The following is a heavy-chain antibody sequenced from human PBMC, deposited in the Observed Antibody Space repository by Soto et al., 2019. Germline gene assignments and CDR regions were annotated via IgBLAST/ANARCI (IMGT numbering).Heavy chain of an antibody. Sequence: ASVKVSCKASGYLFTAYSMHWVRLAPGQGLEWMGVVNPSGGSTKYAQNFQGRVTMTRDTSTTAIYMELSSLRSDDTAIYYCAREENCSGGTCYSEYFHRWGQGTLVTVS. CDR2: VNPSGGST. D-gene: IGHD2-15*01. V-gene: IGHV1-46*01. J-gene: IGHJ1*01. CDR1: GYLFTAYS. CDR3: AREENCSGGTCYSEYFHR.